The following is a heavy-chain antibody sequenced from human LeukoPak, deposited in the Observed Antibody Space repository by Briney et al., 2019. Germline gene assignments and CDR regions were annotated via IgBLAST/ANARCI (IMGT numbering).Heavy chain of an antibody. CDR3: AREGDGYNDAFDI. D-gene: IGHD5-24*01. J-gene: IGHJ3*02. CDR2: INNDGSST. Sequence: GGSLRLSCAASGFTFSSYWMHWGRQAPGKGLVWVSRINNDGSSTNYADSVKGRFTISRDNAKNTLYLQMHSLRAEDTAVYYCAREGDGYNDAFDIWGQGTMVTVSS. V-gene: IGHV3-74*01. CDR1: GFTFSSYW.